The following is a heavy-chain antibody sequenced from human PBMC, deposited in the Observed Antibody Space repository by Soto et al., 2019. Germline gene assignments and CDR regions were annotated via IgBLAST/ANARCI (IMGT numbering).Heavy chain of an antibody. CDR2: INPNSGGT. V-gene: IGHV1-2*02. J-gene: IGHJ4*02. CDR3: ARSRVLRFLEWFHFDS. Sequence: GASVKVSCKASGYTFTGYYMHWVRQAPGQGLEWMGWINPNSGGTNYAQKFQGRVTMTRDTSISTAYMELSRLRSDDTAVYYCARSRVLRFLEWFHFDSWGQGALVTVSS. CDR1: GYTFTGYY. D-gene: IGHD3-3*01.